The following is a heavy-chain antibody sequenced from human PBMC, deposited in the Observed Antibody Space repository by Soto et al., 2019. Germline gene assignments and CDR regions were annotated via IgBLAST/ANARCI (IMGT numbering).Heavy chain of an antibody. Sequence: TSETLSLTCAVSGGSISSGGYSWSWIRQPPGKGLEWIGYIYYSGSTYYNPSLKSRVTISVDTSKNQFSLELNSVTAADTAVYYCARALGYTYGHLPIDYWGQGTLVTVSS. V-gene: IGHV4-31*11. J-gene: IGHJ4*02. D-gene: IGHD5-18*01. CDR2: IYYSGST. CDR1: GGSISSGGYS. CDR3: ARALGYTYGHLPIDY.